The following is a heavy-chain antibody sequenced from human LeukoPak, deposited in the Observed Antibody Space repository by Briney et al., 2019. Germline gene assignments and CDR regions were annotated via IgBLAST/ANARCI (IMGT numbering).Heavy chain of an antibody. CDR1: GFTLTSSA. V-gene: IGHV1-58*01. J-gene: IGHJ5*02. D-gene: IGHD2-15*01. Sequence: SVKVSCKASGFTLTSSAVQWVRPARGQRLEWIGWIFVGSGKTNYAQKFQERVTITRDMSTSTAYMELSSLRSEDTAVYYCAADPQVLGYCSGGSCYRFDPWGQGTLVTVSS. CDR2: IFVGSGKT. CDR3: AADPQVLGYCSGGSCYRFDP.